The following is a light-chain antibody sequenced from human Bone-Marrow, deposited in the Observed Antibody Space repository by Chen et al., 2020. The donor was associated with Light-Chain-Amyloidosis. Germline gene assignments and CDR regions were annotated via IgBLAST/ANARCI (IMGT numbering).Light chain of an antibody. CDR1: PTISSNY. CDR3: QQYGTSPLT. CDR2: GSS. J-gene: IGKJ4*01. V-gene: IGKV3-20*01. Sequence: EIVLTQSPGTLSLSPGEGANLSCRASPTISSNYLTWYQQKFGQAPRLLIYGSSSRATRIPDRFPGSGSGTDFTLTLNSLEPEDFAMYYCQQYGTSPLTFGGGTKVEI.